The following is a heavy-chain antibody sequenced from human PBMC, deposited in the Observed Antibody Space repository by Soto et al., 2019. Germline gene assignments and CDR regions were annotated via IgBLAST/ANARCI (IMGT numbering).Heavy chain of an antibody. Sequence: PAGSLGLSSPATGFRFHRYCMTWVRQATGKGLEWVASITSSSSYIYYADSVKGRFTISRDNAKNSLYLQMNSLRAEDTAVYYCARDSRVDSGYADYYQYDMDVWGQGTTVTGSS. D-gene: IGHD5-12*01. CDR2: ITSSSSYI. J-gene: IGHJ6*02. CDR3: ARDSRVDSGYADYYQYDMDV. CDR1: GFRFHRYC. V-gene: IGHV3-21*01.